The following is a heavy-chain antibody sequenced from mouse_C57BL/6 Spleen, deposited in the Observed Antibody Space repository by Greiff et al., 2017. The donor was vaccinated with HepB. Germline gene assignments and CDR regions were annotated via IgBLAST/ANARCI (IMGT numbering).Heavy chain of an antibody. V-gene: IGHV3-6*01. D-gene: IGHD3-3*01. J-gene: IGHJ2*01. CDR3: ARVRLYYFDY. CDR1: GYSITSGYY. CDR2: ISYDGSN. Sequence: EVQLVESGPGLVKPSQSLSLTCSVTGYSITSGYYWNWIRQFPGNKLEWMGYISYDGSNNYNPSLKNRISITRDTSKNQFFLKLNSVTTEDTATYYCARVRLYYFDYWGQGTTLTVSS.